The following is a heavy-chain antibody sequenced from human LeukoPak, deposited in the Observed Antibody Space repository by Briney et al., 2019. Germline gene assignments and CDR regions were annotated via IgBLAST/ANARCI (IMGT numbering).Heavy chain of an antibody. D-gene: IGHD4-23*01. CDR3: AKDSEATITPLSAFDI. Sequence: GGSLRLSCAASGFSFRNYAISWVRQAPGKGLEWVSSISGSGGSTYSAHSVKGRFTISRENSNNTLYLQMNSLRADDTAMYYCAKDSEATITPLSAFDIWGQGTMVTVSS. CDR1: GFSFRNYA. J-gene: IGHJ3*02. CDR2: ISGSGGST. V-gene: IGHV3-23*01.